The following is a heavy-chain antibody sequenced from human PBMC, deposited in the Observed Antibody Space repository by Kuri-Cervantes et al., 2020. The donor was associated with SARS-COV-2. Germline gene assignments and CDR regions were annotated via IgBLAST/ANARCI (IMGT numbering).Heavy chain of an antibody. D-gene: IGHD3-10*01. CDR2: IYWSGDK. CDR3: ARIHRGTMVRGYFDY. Sequence: SGPTLVKPTQTLTLTCTFSGFSLNTNEVGVGWIRQPPGKPLEWLALIYWSGDKRYNPSLKNRVTITKVTSKSQVVLTVTNMDPVDTATYYCARIHRGTMVRGYFDYRGQGTLVTVSS. J-gene: IGHJ4*02. CDR1: GFSLNTNEVG. V-gene: IGHV2-5*01.